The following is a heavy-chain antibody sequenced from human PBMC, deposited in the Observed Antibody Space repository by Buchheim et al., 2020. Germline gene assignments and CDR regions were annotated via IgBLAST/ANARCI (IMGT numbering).Heavy chain of an antibody. CDR3: ARDVGIAAA. D-gene: IGHD6-13*01. Sequence: EVQLVESGGGLVKHGGSLRLSCAASGFTFSSYSMNWVRQAPGKGLEWVSSISSSSSYIYYEDSVKGRFNIFSDNAKNSLYLQMNSLRAEDTAVYYCARDVGIAAAWGQGTL. J-gene: IGHJ4*02. V-gene: IGHV3-21*01. CDR2: ISSSSSYI. CDR1: GFTFSSYS.